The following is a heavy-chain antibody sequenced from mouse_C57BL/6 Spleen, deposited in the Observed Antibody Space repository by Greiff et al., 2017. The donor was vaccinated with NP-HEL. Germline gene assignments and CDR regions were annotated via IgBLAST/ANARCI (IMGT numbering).Heavy chain of an antibody. CDR2: IDPETGGT. CDR3: TRSGYYPSYWYFDV. Sequence: VKLVESGAELVRPGASVTLSCKASGYTFTDYEMHWVKQTPVHGLEWIGAIDPETGGTAYNQKFKGKAILTADKSSSTAYMELRSLTSEDSAVYYCTRSGYYPSYWYFDVWGTGTTVTVSS. CDR1: GYTFTDYE. D-gene: IGHD2-3*01. V-gene: IGHV1-15*01. J-gene: IGHJ1*03.